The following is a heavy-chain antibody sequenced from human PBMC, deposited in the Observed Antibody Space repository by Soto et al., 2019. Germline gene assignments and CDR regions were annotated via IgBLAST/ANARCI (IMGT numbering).Heavy chain of an antibody. CDR1: GFTFSSYG. Sequence: GGSLRLSCAASGFTFSSYGMHWVRQAPGKGLEWVASISYDGSNKHYGDSVRGRFTISRDNSKNPLSLLPISRDNSNNTLNLQMTNLRAEDTAVYYCAKGAGDRGSYYSDYWGRGTLVTVSS. D-gene: IGHD2-21*01. CDR3: MTNLRAEDTAVYYCAKGAGDRGSYYSDY. J-gene: IGHJ4*02. V-gene: IGHV3-30*18. CDR2: ISYDGSNK.